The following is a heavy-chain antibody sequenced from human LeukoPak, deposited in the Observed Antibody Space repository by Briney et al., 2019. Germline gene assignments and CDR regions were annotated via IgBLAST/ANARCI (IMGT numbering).Heavy chain of an antibody. J-gene: IGHJ4*02. CDR3: AKGLRHYDY. CDR1: GFIFSSYA. Sequence: GGSLRLSCAASGFIFSSYAMSWVRQAPGKGLEWVSGISGSAGSTYYADSVKGRFTISRDNSKNTLHLQMNSLRVEDTAVYYCAKGLRHYDYWGQGTLVTVSS. CDR2: ISGSAGST. V-gene: IGHV3-23*01.